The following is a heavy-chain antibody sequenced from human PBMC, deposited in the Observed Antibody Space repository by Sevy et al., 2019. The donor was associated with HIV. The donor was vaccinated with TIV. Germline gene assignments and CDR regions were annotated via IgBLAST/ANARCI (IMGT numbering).Heavy chain of an antibody. J-gene: IGHJ5*02. V-gene: IGHV3-7*03. D-gene: IGHD2-2*01. CDR2: IKEDGSEN. CDR1: GFTFSNYW. Sequence: GGSLRLSCAASGFTFSNYWMSWVRQAPGKGLEWVANIKEDGSENYYVDSVKGRFTISRDNAKNSLYLLMNSLRAEDTAVYYCARVGGCSSTSCFAYWFDPWGQGTLVTVSS. CDR3: ARVGGCSSTSCFAYWFDP.